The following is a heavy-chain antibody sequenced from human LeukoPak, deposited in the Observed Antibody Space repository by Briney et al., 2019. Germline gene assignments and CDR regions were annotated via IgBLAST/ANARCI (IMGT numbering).Heavy chain of an antibody. CDR3: ARRRGGYNSLDY. CDR1: GFTLSSYG. J-gene: IGHJ4*02. Sequence: GGSLRLSCAASGFTLSSYGMHWVRQAPGKGLEWVALIWYDGSDKYYADSVKGRFTISRDNAKNSLYVQMNSLRAEDTAVYYCARRRGGYNSLDYWGQGTLVTVSS. V-gene: IGHV3-33*03. CDR2: IWYDGSDK. D-gene: IGHD5-24*01.